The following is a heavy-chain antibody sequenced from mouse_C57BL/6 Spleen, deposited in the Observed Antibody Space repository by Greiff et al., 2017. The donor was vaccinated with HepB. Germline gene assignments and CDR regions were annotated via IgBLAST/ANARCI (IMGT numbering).Heavy chain of an antibody. Sequence: QVQLQQPGAELVKPGASVKMSCKASGYTFTSYWITWVKQRPGQGLEWIGDIYPGSGSTNYNEKFKSKATLTVDTSSSTAYMQLSSLTSEDSAVYYCARELLSYWYFDVWGTGTTVTVSS. D-gene: IGHD2-1*01. CDR2: IYPGSGST. V-gene: IGHV1-55*01. CDR3: ARELLSYWYFDV. J-gene: IGHJ1*03. CDR1: GYTFTSYW.